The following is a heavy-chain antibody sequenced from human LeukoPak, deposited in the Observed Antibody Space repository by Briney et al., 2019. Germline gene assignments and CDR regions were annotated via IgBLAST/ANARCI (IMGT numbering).Heavy chain of an antibody. CDR2: INHSGST. CDR1: GGSFSGYY. V-gene: IGHV4-34*01. D-gene: IGHD3-9*01. Sequence: SETLSLTCAVYGGSFSGYYWSWIRQPPGKGLEWIGEINHSGSTNYNPSLKSRVTISVDTSKNQFSLKLSSVTAADTAVYYCAGPTYYDILTGYSLFDYWGQGTLVTVSS. J-gene: IGHJ4*02. CDR3: AGPTYYDILTGYSLFDY.